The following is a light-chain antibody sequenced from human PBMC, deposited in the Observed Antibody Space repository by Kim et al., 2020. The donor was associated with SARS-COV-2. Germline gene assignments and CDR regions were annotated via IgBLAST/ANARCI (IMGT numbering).Light chain of an antibody. V-gene: IGLV1-47*01. Sequence: ELTQPPSASGTPGQRITISCSGSRSNIGSNYVYWYQQLPGAAPKLLIYENYQRPSGVPDRFSGSKSGTSASLAISGLRSEDEADYYCAAWDDSLSVHYVFGTGTKVTVL. CDR2: ENY. J-gene: IGLJ1*01. CDR3: AAWDDSLSVHYV. CDR1: RSNIGSNY.